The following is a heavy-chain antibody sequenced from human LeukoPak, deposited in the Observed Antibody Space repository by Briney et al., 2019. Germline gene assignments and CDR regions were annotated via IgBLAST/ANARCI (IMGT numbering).Heavy chain of an antibody. J-gene: IGHJ4*02. CDR1: GFTFSSYA. CDR2: ISGSGGST. Sequence: GGSLRLSCAASGFTFSSYAMSWVRQAPGKGLEWVSAISGSGGSTYYADSVKGRFTISRDNSKNTLYLQMNSLRDEDTAVYYCAKGGGGSYFLLPYYFDYWGQGTLVTVSS. D-gene: IGHD1-26*01. V-gene: IGHV3-23*01. CDR3: AKGGGGSYFLLPYYFDY.